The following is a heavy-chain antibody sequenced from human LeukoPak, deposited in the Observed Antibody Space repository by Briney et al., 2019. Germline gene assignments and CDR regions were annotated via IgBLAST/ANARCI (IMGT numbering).Heavy chain of an antibody. CDR3: AREGLRDAFDI. CDR1: GFTFSNYG. J-gene: IGHJ3*02. CDR2: ISSSGSSI. Sequence: SGRSLRLSCVASGFTFSNYGMHWVRQAPGKGLEWVSYISSSGSSIFYADSVEGRFTISRDNAKNSLFLQMSSLRAEDTAVYYCAREGLRDAFDIWGQGTMVTVSS. D-gene: IGHD4-17*01. V-gene: IGHV3-48*03.